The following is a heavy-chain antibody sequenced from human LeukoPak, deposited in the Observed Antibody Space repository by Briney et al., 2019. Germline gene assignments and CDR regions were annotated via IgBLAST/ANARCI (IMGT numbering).Heavy chain of an antibody. J-gene: IGHJ4*02. D-gene: IGHD3-3*01. CDR3: VRDFRFLEDY. V-gene: IGHV3-66*01. CDR2: IYSGGNT. CDR1: GFTVSSNS. Sequence: PGGSLRLSCTVSGFTVSSNSMSWVRQAPGKGLEWVSFIYSGGNTHYSDSVKGRFTISRDNSKNTLYLQMNSLRAEDTAVYYCVRDFRFLEDYWGQGTLVTVSS.